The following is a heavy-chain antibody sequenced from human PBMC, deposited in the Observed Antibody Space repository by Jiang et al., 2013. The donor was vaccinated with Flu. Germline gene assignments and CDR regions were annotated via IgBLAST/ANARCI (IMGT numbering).Heavy chain of an antibody. CDR3: ARDRGDGYTPDAFDI. D-gene: IGHD5-24*01. CDR1: YG. CDR2: IWYDGSNK. J-gene: IGHJ3*02. Sequence: YGMHWVRQAPGKGLEWVAVIWYDGSNKYYADSVKGRFTISRDNSKNTLYLQMNSLRAEDTAVYYCARDRGDGYTPDAFDIWGQGTMVTVSS. V-gene: IGHV3-33*01.